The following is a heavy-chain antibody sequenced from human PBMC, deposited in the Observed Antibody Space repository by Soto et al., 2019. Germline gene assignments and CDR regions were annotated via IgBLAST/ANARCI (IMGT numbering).Heavy chain of an antibody. CDR2: IWYDGSNK. CDR1: GFTFSSYG. Sequence: QVQLVESGGGVVQPGRSLRLSCAASGFTFSSYGIHWVRQAPGKGLEWVAVIWYDGSNKYYADSVKGRFTISRDNSKNTLYRQMNSLRAEDTAVYYCARELGYYYDSSGYYYEGSGGMDVWGQGTTVTVSS. J-gene: IGHJ6*02. CDR3: ARELGYYYDSSGYYYEGSGGMDV. V-gene: IGHV3-33*01. D-gene: IGHD3-22*01.